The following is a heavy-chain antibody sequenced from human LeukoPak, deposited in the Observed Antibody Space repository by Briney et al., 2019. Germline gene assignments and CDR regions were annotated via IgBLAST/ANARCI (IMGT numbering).Heavy chain of an antibody. D-gene: IGHD2-21*02. CDR3: ARDPAYCGGDCYSNDAFDI. CDR2: INPNSGGT. Sequence: GASVKVSCKASGYTFTGYYMHWVRQAPGQGLEWMGWINPNSGGTNYAQKFQGRVTMTRDTSISTAYMELSRLRSDDTAVYYCARDPAYCGGDCYSNDAFDIWGQGTMVTVSS. CDR1: GYTFTGYY. V-gene: IGHV1-2*02. J-gene: IGHJ3*02.